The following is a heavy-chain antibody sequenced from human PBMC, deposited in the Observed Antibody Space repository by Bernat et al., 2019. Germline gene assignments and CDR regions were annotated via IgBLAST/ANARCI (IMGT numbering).Heavy chain of an antibody. D-gene: IGHD3-22*01. CDR2: IYHSGST. CDR1: GGSISSGGYS. V-gene: IGHV4-30-2*01. CDR3: ARVKGPYYDSSGYPDY. Sequence: QLQLQESGSGLVKPSQTLSLTCAVSGGSISSGGYSGSWIRQPPGKGLEWIGYIYHSGSTDYNPSLKSRVTISVARSKNQFSLTLSSVTAADTAVYYCARVKGPYYDSSGYPDYWGQGTLVTVSS. J-gene: IGHJ4*02.